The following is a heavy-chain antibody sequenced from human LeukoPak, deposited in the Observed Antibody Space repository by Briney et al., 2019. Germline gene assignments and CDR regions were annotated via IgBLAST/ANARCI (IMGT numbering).Heavy chain of an antibody. Sequence: SETLSLTCAVSGGSISSGGYSWSWIRQPPWKGLEWIGYIYYSGSTNYNPSLKSRVTISVDTSKNQFSLKLSSVTAADTAVYYCARHDDSSGYNHYYYYMDVWGKGTTVTISS. CDR2: IYYSGST. V-gene: IGHV4-30-4*07. CDR1: GGSISSGGYS. J-gene: IGHJ6*03. D-gene: IGHD3-22*01. CDR3: ARHDDSSGYNHYYYYMDV.